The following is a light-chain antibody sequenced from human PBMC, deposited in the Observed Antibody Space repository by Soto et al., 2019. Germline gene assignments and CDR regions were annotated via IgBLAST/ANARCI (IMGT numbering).Light chain of an antibody. CDR1: SSDVGGYNY. CDR3: CSYAGSSTFG. Sequence: QSALTQPRSVSGSPGQSVTISCTGTSSDVGGYNYVSWYQQHPGKAPKLMIYEGSKRPSGVSNRFSGSKSGNTASLTISGLQAEDEADYYCCSYAGSSTFGFGTGTKLTVL. CDR2: EGS. V-gene: IGLV2-23*03. J-gene: IGLJ1*01.